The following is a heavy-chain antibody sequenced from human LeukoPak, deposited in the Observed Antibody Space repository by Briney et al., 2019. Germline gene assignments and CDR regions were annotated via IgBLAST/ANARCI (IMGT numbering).Heavy chain of an antibody. D-gene: IGHD3-22*01. CDR1: GFTFSSSA. V-gene: IGHV3-23*01. CDR3: AKIELTTIRTAYLDY. J-gene: IGHJ4*02. CDR2: ISISGGST. Sequence: PGGSLRLSCAASGFTFSSSAMGWVRQAPGKGLEWVPSISISGGSTYYAGSVKGRFTISRDNSKNTLYLQMNSLRVEDTAVYYCAKIELTTIRTAYLDYWGQGTLVTVSS.